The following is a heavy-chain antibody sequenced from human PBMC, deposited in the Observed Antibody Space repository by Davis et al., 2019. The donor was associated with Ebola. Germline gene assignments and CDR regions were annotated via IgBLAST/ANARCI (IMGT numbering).Heavy chain of an antibody. J-gene: IGHJ6*04. D-gene: IGHD7-27*01. Sequence: ASVKVSCKASGYTFTSYGISWVRQAPGQGLEWMGWISAYNGNTNYAQKFQGRVTMTRDTSTSTVYMELSSLRSEDTAVYYCARETGDGGGMDVWGKGTTVTVSS. CDR3: ARETGDGGGMDV. CDR1: GYTFTSYG. CDR2: ISAYNGNT. V-gene: IGHV1-18*01.